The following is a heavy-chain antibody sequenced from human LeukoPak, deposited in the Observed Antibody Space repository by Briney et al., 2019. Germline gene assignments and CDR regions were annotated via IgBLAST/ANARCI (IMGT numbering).Heavy chain of an antibody. CDR2: ISYDGSNK. J-gene: IGHJ4*02. CDR3: ARVSRGGTTPYFDY. D-gene: IGHD1-26*01. V-gene: IGHV3-30*03. Sequence: GRSLRLSCAASGFTFSSYGMHWVRQAPGKGLEWVAVISYDGSNKYYADSVKGRFTISRDNSKNTLYLQMNSLRAEDTAVYYCARVSRGGTTPYFDYWGQGTLVTVSS. CDR1: GFTFSSYG.